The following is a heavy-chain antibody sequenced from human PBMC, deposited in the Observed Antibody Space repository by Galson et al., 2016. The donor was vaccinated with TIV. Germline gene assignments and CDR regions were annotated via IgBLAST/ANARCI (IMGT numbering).Heavy chain of an antibody. V-gene: IGHV3-66*02. Sequence: SLRLSCAASGLSVNINYMTWVRQAPGKGLEWVSLISDGGNTYYPDSVKGRFIISRDNSRNTLYLQMNSLRFEDPAVYYCTRDRMVDATYYYYYFGIDVWGQGTAVTVSS. D-gene: IGHD2-8*01. CDR2: ISDGGNT. J-gene: IGHJ6*02. CDR1: GLSVNINY. CDR3: TRDRMVDATYYYYYFGIDV.